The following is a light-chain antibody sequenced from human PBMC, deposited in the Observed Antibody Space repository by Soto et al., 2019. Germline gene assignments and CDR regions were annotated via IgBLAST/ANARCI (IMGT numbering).Light chain of an antibody. CDR1: SSNIGTDD. J-gene: IGLJ1*01. CDR3: AAWDATLSGDV. Sequence: QAVLTQPPSASGTPGQRVTISCSGSSSNIGTDDVFWYLQFPGTAPKLLIYKNNQRPSGVSDRFSGSKSGTSASLAISGLRSEDEAYYDCAAWDATLSGDVFGTGTKLT. CDR2: KNN. V-gene: IGLV1-47*01.